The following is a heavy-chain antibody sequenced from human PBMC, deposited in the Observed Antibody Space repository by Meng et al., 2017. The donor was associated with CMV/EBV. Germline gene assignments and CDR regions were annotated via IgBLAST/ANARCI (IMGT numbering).Heavy chain of an antibody. V-gene: IGHV4-38-2*02. Sequence: SETLSLTCTVSGYSISSGYYWGWIRQPPGKGLEWIGSIYHSGSTYYNPSLKSRVTISVDTSKNQFSLKLSSVTAADTAVYYCARGRYYYDSSGYSYYFDYWGQGTLVTVSS. D-gene: IGHD3-22*01. J-gene: IGHJ4*02. CDR1: GYSISSGYY. CDR2: IYHSGST. CDR3: ARGRYYYDSSGYSYYFDY.